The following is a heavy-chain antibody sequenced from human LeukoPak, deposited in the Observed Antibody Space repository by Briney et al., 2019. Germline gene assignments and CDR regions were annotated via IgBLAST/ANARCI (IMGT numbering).Heavy chain of an antibody. Sequence: ASVKVSCKASGYTFTSYYMHWVRQAPGQGLEWMGIINPSGGSTSYAQKFQGRVTMTRDMSMSTVYMELSSLRSEDTAVYYCARDFYDSSGYYYGGGDYWGQGTLVTVSS. D-gene: IGHD3-22*01. CDR3: ARDFYDSSGYYYGGGDY. V-gene: IGHV1-46*01. J-gene: IGHJ4*02. CDR1: GYTFTSYY. CDR2: INPSGGST.